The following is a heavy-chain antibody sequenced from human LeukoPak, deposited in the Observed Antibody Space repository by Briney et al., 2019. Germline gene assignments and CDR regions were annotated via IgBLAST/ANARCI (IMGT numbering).Heavy chain of an antibody. CDR2: ISGGSTAT. V-gene: IGHV3-48*02. CDR3: ARAGEAAILDY. CDR1: GVTFSSSN. Sequence: GGSLRLSCAASGVTFSSSNMHGVRQAPGKGLEGLSFISGGSTATQYADSVKGRFTISRDIGRKALYLQMNSLRDEDTAVYYCARAGEAAILDYWGQGTLVTVSS. J-gene: IGHJ4*02. D-gene: IGHD6-25*01.